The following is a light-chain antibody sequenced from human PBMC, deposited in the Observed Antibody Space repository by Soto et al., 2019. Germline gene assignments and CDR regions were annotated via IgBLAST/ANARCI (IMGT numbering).Light chain of an antibody. Sequence: EIVRKQSPAILSVSPGERPPIACRGSQSVNTNVAWYQQTPGQGPRLISSDASTRAAGIPDRFSGSGSGTEFTLTISSLQSEDFALYDGQQYNNWPPWTFGQGTKVEIK. CDR1: QSVNTN. V-gene: IGKV3-15*01. CDR3: QQYNNWPPWT. J-gene: IGKJ1*01. CDR2: DAS.